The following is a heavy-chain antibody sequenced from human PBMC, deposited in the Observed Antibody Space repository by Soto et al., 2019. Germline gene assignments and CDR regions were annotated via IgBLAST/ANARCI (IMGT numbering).Heavy chain of an antibody. CDR1: GGSSSGYY. CDR2: INHSGST. Sequence: SETLSLTCAVYGGSSSGYYWSWIRQPPGKGLEWIGEINHSGSTNYNPSLKSRVTISVDTSKNQFSLKLSSVTAADTAVYYCARGSSGWFNWFDPWGQGTLVTVSS. D-gene: IGHD6-19*01. CDR3: ARGSSGWFNWFDP. J-gene: IGHJ5*02. V-gene: IGHV4-34*01.